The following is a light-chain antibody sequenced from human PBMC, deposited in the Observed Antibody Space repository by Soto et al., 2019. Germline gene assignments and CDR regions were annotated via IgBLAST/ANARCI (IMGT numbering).Light chain of an antibody. Sequence: EIVMTQSPATLSVSPGDRATLSCRASQSVGSSLAWYQQKPGQAPRLLILEASTRATGIPARFSGSGSGTEFTLSISSLQSEDFAVYYCQQRSNWRITFGQGTRLEIK. CDR3: QQRSNWRIT. J-gene: IGKJ5*01. CDR2: EAS. CDR1: QSVGSS. V-gene: IGKV3-15*01.